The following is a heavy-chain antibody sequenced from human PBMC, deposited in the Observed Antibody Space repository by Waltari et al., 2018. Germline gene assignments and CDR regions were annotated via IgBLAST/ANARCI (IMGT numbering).Heavy chain of an antibody. CDR1: GFTFSRYT. V-gene: IGHV3-30-3*01. J-gene: IGHJ4*02. CDR2: KSHDGANK. D-gene: IGHD6-19*01. CDR3: ARDLGSGWYYFDS. Sequence: QVQLVESGGGVVRPGGSLRLSCTASGFTFSRYTMHWVRQAPGQGVEWVAIKSHDGANKYYAGSVVGRFTISRDNSKNTVYLQMNSLRVEDTAVYYCARDLGSGWYYFDSWGQGTLVTVSS.